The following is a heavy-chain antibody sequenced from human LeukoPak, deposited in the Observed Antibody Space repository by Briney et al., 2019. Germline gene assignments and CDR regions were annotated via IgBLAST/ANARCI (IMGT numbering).Heavy chain of an antibody. D-gene: IGHD3-22*01. CDR1: GGSFSGYS. V-gene: IGHV4-34*01. CDR3: ARYYYDSSGWDDY. J-gene: IGHJ4*02. CDR2: INHSGST. Sequence: PSETLSLTCAVYGGSFSGYSWSWIRQPPGKGLEWIGGINHSGSTNYNPSLKSRLTISVDTSKNQFSLKLSSVTAADTAVYYCARYYYDSSGWDDYWGQGTLVTVSS.